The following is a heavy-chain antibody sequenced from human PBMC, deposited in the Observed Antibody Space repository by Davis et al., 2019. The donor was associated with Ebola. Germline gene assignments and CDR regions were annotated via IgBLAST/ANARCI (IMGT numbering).Heavy chain of an antibody. CDR2: ISSSGSTI. J-gene: IGHJ4*02. CDR3: AIANRGPVADTGDY. CDR1: GFTFSSYA. V-gene: IGHV3-48*04. D-gene: IGHD6-19*01. Sequence: WGSLRLSCAASGFTFSSYAMSWVRQAPGKGLEWVSYISSSGSTIYYADSVKGRFTISRDNAKNSLYLQMNSLRAEDTAVYYCAIANRGPVADTGDYWGQGTLVTVSS.